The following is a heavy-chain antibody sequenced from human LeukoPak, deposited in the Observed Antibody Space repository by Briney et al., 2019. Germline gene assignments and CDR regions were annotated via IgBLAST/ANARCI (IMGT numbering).Heavy chain of an antibody. Sequence: SETLSLTCTVAGASISGSSGYYWGWIRQPPGKGLEWISSIHYSGTTHYNPFVKSRVSISVDTSKNQFSLNLNSVTAADTAVYYCARQSVGTASIYYFAYWGQGILVTVSS. D-gene: IGHD1-26*01. J-gene: IGHJ4*02. CDR1: GASISGSSGYY. CDR2: IHYSGTT. V-gene: IGHV4-39*01. CDR3: ARQSVGTASIYYFAY.